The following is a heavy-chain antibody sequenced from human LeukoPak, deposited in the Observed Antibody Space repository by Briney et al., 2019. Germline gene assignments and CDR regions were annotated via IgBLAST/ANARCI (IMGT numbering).Heavy chain of an antibody. Sequence: GASVKVSCKASGYTFTGYYMHWVRQAPGQGLEWMGWINPNSGGTNYAQKFQGRVTMTRDTSISTAYMELSRLRSDDTAVYYCACDTMVRGVREAFDIWGQGTMVPVSS. CDR3: ACDTMVRGVREAFDI. CDR1: GYTFTGYY. CDR2: INPNSGGT. V-gene: IGHV1-2*02. D-gene: IGHD3-10*01. J-gene: IGHJ3*02.